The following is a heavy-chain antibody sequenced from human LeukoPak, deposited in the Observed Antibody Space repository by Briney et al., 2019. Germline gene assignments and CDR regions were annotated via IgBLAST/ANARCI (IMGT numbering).Heavy chain of an antibody. V-gene: IGHV3-15*01. CDR2: IKSKTDGGTT. D-gene: IGHD2-2*01. Sequence: GGSLRLSCAASGFTFSNAWMSWVRQAPGKGLEWVGRIKSKTDGGTTDYAAPVKGRFTISRDDSKNTLYLQMNSLKTEDTAVYYCTTRHSYCSSTSRYDAFDIRGQGTMVTVSS. CDR1: GFTFSNAW. CDR3: TTRHSYCSSTSRYDAFDI. J-gene: IGHJ3*02.